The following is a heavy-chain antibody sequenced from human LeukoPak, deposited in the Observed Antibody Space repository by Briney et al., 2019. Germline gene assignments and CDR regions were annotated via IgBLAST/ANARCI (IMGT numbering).Heavy chain of an antibody. V-gene: IGHV3-48*01. D-gene: IGHD2-15*01. CDR1: GFTFSSHS. CDR3: ARGVAAPWAFDI. J-gene: IGHJ3*02. Sequence: AGGSLRLSCAASGFTFSSHSMNWVRQAPGQGLEWVSYITSGSTTIYYADSVKGRFTISRDNAKNSLYLQMSSLRAEDTAVYHCARGVAAPWAFDIWGQGTVVTVSS. CDR2: ITSGSTTI.